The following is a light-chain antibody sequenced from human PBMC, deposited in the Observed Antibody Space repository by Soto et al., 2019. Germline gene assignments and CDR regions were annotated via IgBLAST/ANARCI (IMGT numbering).Light chain of an antibody. V-gene: IGLV1-47*01. CDR3: EACDDNLSEV. Sequence: QSVLTQPPSTSGTPGQRVTISCSGSSSNIGSNYVYWYQQLPGTAPKLLIYRNNQRPSGVPDRFSGSKSGTSASLAISGLRSEDEADYYCEACDDNLSEVLGAGTKVTVL. CDR1: SSNIGSNY. CDR2: RNN. J-gene: IGLJ1*01.